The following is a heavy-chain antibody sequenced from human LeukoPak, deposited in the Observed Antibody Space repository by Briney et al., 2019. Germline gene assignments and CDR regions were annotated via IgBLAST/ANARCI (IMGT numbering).Heavy chain of an antibody. D-gene: IGHD6-19*01. Sequence: GGSLRLSCPASGFTVSNTFMSWVRQAPGKGLEWVSVIYSVGTTYYADPVKGRFTISRHNSKNTLYLQMNSMRAEDTAVYYCARGSGWLDYWGQGTLVTVSS. V-gene: IGHV3-53*01. CDR1: GFTVSNTF. CDR3: ARGSGWLDY. CDR2: IYSVGTT. J-gene: IGHJ4*02.